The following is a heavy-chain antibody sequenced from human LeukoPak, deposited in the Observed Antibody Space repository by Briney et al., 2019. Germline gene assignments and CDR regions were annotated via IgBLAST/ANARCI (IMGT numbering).Heavy chain of an antibody. Sequence: SETLSLTCTVSGGSIIGYYWSWIRQPPGKGLEWIASIYYSGSTNYNPSLKSRVTVSLDTSKNQSSLKISSVTAADTAVYYCVRHRGSNLNRSFDFWGQGTLVTVSS. CDR1: GGSIIGYY. CDR3: VRHRGSNLNRSFDF. CDR2: IYYSGST. J-gene: IGHJ4*02. D-gene: IGHD1-14*01. V-gene: IGHV4-59*08.